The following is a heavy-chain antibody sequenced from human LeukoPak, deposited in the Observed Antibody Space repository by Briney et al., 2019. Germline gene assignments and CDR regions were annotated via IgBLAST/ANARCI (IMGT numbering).Heavy chain of an antibody. J-gene: IGHJ4*02. CDR3: ARSYSRSSEFDY. V-gene: IGHV1-2*02. CDR1: GYTFTGYY. Sequence: ASVKVSCKASGYTFTGYYMHWVRQAPGQGLEWMGWINPNSGGTNYAQKFQGRVTMTRDTSISTAYMELSRLRSDDTAVYYCARSYSRSSEFDYWGQGTLVTVSS. D-gene: IGHD6-6*01. CDR2: INPNSGGT.